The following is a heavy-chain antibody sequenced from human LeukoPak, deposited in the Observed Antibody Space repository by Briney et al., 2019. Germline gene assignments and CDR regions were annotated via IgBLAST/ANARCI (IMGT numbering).Heavy chain of an antibody. CDR1: GDSISSSNHY. V-gene: IGHV4-31*03. J-gene: IGHJ4*02. D-gene: IGHD5-12*01. CDR2: IYYSGTT. Sequence: SETLSLTCTVSGDSISSSNHYWTWIRQLPGKGLEWIGYIYYSGTTYYNPSLESRVTILVDTSRNQFSLRLSSVTAADTAVYYCARDYSGYDFLDYWGQGTLVTVS. CDR3: ARDYSGYDFLDY.